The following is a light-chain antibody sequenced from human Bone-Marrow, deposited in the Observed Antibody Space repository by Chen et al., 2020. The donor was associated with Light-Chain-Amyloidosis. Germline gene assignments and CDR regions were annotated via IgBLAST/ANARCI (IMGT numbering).Light chain of an antibody. CDR2: GAS. Sequence: EIVMTQSPATLSVSPGERATLSCRASQSVSNNLAWYQQKPGQAPRLLIYGASTRATGIPARFSGSGSGTEFTLSISSLQSEDFAVYYCQQYNDWPPFGPGTKVDI. V-gene: IGKV3-15*01. CDR3: QQYNDWPP. J-gene: IGKJ3*01. CDR1: QSVSNN.